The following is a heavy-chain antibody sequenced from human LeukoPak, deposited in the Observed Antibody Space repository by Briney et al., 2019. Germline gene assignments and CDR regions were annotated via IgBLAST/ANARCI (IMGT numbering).Heavy chain of an antibody. V-gene: IGHV3-21*05. Sequence: GGSLRLSCAASGFIFSSYAMSWVRQAPGKGLEWVSYISSSSSYTNYADSVKGRFTISRDNAKNSLYLQMNSLRAEDTAVYYCARLAAARDYWGQGTLSPSPQ. CDR3: ARLAAARDY. CDR1: GFIFSSYA. D-gene: IGHD6-13*01. J-gene: IGHJ4*02. CDR2: ISSSSSYT.